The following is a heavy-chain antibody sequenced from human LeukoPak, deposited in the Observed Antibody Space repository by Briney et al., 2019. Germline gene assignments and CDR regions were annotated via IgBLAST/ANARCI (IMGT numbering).Heavy chain of an antibody. CDR2: ISGSGDST. Sequence: GGSLRLSCAASGFTFSDYYMRWVRQAPGKGLEWVSGISGSGDSTYYADSVKGRFTISRDNSKNTLYLQMNSLRAENTAVYYCARRSGIAVAGAFDYWGQGTLVTVSS. V-gene: IGHV3-23*01. J-gene: IGHJ4*02. CDR3: ARRSGIAVAGAFDY. CDR1: GFTFSDYY. D-gene: IGHD6-19*01.